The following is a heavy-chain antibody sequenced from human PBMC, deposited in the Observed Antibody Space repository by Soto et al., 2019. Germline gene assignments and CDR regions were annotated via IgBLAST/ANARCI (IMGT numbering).Heavy chain of an antibody. J-gene: IGHJ6*02. Sequence: ASVKVSCKASGYTFTSYGISWVRQAPGQGLEWMGWISAYNGNTNYAQKLQGRVTMTTDTSTSTAYMELRSLRSDDTAVYYCARDQQLCGMWYCSGGSCYSPLLGYGMDVWGQGTTVTVSS. D-gene: IGHD2-15*01. CDR1: GYTFTSYG. V-gene: IGHV1-18*01. CDR3: ARDQQLCGMWYCSGGSCYSPLLGYGMDV. CDR2: ISAYNGNT.